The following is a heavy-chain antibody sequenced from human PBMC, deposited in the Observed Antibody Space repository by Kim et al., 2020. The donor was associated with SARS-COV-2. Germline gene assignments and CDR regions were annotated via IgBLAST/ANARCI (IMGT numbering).Heavy chain of an antibody. CDR1: GYSFASYW. J-gene: IGHJ4*02. CDR2: IYPGDSDT. CDR3: ARTANYYDSSGYYYPD. Sequence: GESLKISCKGSGYSFASYWIGWVRQMPGKGLEWMGIIYPGDSDTRYSPSFQGQVTISADKSISTAYLQWSSLKASDTAMYYCARTANYYDSSGYYYPDWGQGTLVTVSS. V-gene: IGHV5-51*01. D-gene: IGHD3-22*01.